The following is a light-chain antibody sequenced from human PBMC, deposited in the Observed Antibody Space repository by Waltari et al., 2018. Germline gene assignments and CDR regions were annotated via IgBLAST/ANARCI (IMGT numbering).Light chain of an antibody. V-gene: IGKV4-1*01. CDR3: QQYYTAPYT. CDR2: WAS. CDR1: QSLLYNSNNENY. J-gene: IGKJ2*01. Sequence: DIVMTQSPDSLAVSPGEKATINCKSNQSLLYNSNNENYLAWDQQKTGQPLKLFFYWASSRESGVPDRFSGSGSGTDFTLTIGSLQAEDVAVYYCQQYYTAPYTFGQGTKLEIK.